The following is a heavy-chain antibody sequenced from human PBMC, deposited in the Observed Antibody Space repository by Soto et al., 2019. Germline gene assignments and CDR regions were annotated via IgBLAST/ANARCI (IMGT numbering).Heavy chain of an antibody. V-gene: IGHV3-15*07. CDR1: GFTFNNAW. CDR2: IKSKTDGGAT. Sequence: EVQLVESGGGLVKPGGSLRLSCAASGFTFNNAWMNWVRQAPGKGLEWVGRIKSKTDGGATDYAAPVKGRFTISRDDSKNSVYLQMNSLKTEDTAVYYCARTHDGFDIWGQGTLVTVSS. CDR3: ARTHDGFDI. J-gene: IGHJ3*02.